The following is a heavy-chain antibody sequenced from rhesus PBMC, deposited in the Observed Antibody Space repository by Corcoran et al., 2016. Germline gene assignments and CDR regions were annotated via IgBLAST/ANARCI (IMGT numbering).Heavy chain of an antibody. J-gene: IGHJ4*01. D-gene: IGHD3-34*01. V-gene: IGHV4S7*01. Sequence: QVQLQESGPGVVKPSETLSLTCAVSGGSISGYYLWSWIRQPPGKGLEWIGYIYGGSGSTSYNPSLKSRVIISRDTSKNQFSLKLSSVTAADTAVYYCARDQRGAPFDYWGQGVLVTVSS. CDR1: GGSISGYYL. CDR3: ARDQRGAPFDY. CDR2: IYGGSGST.